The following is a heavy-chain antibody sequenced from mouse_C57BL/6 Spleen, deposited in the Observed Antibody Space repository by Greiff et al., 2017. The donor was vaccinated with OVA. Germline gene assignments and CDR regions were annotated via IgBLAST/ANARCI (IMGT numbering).Heavy chain of an antibody. D-gene: IGHD2-5*01. CDR3: ARGSNSWFAY. V-gene: IGHV1-59*01. J-gene: IGHJ3*01. CDR2: IDPSDSYT. CDR1: GYTFTSYW. Sequence: QVQLQQPGAELVRPGTSVKLSCKASGYTFTSYWMHWVKQRPGQGLEWIGVIDPSDSYTNYNQKFKGKATLTVDTSSSTAYMQLSSLTSEDSAVYYCARGSNSWFAYWGQGTLVTVSA.